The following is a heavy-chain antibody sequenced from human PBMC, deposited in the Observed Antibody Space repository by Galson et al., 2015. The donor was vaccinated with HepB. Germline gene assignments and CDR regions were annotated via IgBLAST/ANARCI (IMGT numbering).Heavy chain of an antibody. CDR2: ISSSSSYT. CDR3: ARFRDCSGGSCYPDY. Sequence: SLRLSCAASGFTLSSYVMSWVRQAPGKGLEWVSAISSSSSYTNYADSVKGRFTISRDNAKDSLYLQMNSLRAEDTAVYYCARFRDCSGGSCYPDYWGQGTLVTVSS. V-gene: IGHV3-21*01. J-gene: IGHJ4*02. D-gene: IGHD2-15*01. CDR1: GFTLSSYV.